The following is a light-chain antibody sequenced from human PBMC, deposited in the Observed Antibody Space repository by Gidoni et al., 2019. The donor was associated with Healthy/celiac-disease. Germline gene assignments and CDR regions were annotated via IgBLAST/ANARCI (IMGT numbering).Light chain of an antibody. CDR3: QQSYSTPPNT. CDR2: AAS. Sequence: EIQMTQSPSSLSASVGARVTITCRASQSISSYLNWYQQKPGKAPKLLLYAASSLQSGVPSRFSGSGSVTDFTLTISSLQPEDFATYYCQQSYSTPPNTFGQGTKLEIK. J-gene: IGKJ2*01. CDR1: QSISSY. V-gene: IGKV1-39*01.